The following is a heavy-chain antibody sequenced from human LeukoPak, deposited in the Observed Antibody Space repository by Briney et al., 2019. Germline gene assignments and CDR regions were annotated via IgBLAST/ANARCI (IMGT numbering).Heavy chain of an antibody. CDR2: IRYDGSNK. V-gene: IGHV3-30*02. CDR1: GFTFSSYG. D-gene: IGHD6-6*01. CDR3: AKDQEGAARPLRFCLDY. Sequence: QPGGSLRLSCAASGFTFSSYGMHWVRQAPGKGLEWVAFIRYDGSNKYYADSVKGRFTISRDNSKNTLYLQMNSLRAEDTAVYYCAKDQEGAARPLRFCLDYWGQGTLVTVSS. J-gene: IGHJ4*02.